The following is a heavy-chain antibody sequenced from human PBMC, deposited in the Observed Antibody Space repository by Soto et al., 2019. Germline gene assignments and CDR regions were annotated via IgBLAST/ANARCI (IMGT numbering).Heavy chain of an antibody. CDR1: GYTFTSYG. CDR3: ARAGYCSSTSCYATVDY. J-gene: IGHJ4*02. Sequence: QVQRVQSGAEVKKPRASVKVSCKASGYTFTSYGISWVRKAPGQGLEWMGWINAYNGNTNYAQKLQGRVTMTTDTSTSTAYMELRSLRSDDTAVYYCARAGYCSSTSCYATVDYWGQGTLVTVSS. CDR2: INAYNGNT. V-gene: IGHV1-18*01. D-gene: IGHD2-2*03.